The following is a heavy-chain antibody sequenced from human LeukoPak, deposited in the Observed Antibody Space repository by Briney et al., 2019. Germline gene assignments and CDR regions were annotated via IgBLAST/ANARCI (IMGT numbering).Heavy chain of an antibody. CDR1: GFTFDDYA. D-gene: IGHD6-13*01. Sequence: GGSLRLSCAASGFTFDDYAMPWVRQAPGKGLEWVSGISWNSGSIGYADSVKGRFTISRDNAKNSLYLQMNSLRAEDTALYYCAKGSGIAAAVSNWFDPWGQGTLVTVSS. J-gene: IGHJ5*02. V-gene: IGHV3-9*01. CDR3: AKGSGIAAAVSNWFDP. CDR2: ISWNSGSI.